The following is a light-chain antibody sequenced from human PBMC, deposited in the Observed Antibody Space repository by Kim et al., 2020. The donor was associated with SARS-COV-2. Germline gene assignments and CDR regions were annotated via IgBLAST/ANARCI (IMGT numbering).Light chain of an antibody. CDR2: KDS. CDR1: VLPKKY. V-gene: IGLV3-27*01. CDR3: YSTVDNNLV. J-gene: IGLJ2*01. Sequence: VSPGQTARITCSGDVLPKKYARWFQQKPGQAPVLVIYKDSGRPSGIPERFSGSSSGATVTLTISGAQVDDEADYYCYSTVDNNLVFGGGTQLTVL.